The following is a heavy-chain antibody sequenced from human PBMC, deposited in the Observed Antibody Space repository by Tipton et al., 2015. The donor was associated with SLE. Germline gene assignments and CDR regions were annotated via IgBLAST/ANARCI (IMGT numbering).Heavy chain of an antibody. CDR1: GGSITSHY. J-gene: IGHJ5*02. V-gene: IGHV4-59*11. CDR3: ARDSSGGYNWFDP. D-gene: IGHD3-22*01. Sequence: TLSLTCTVSGGSITSHYWSWMRQPPGKGLEWIGNIHTSGTTKYNPSLKSRVTISVDTSKNQFSLKLSSVTAADTAVYYCARDSSGGYNWFDPWGQGTLVTVSS. CDR2: IHTSGTT.